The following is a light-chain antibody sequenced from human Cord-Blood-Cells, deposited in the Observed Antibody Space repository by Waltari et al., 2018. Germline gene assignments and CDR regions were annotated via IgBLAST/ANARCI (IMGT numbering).Light chain of an antibody. Sequence: IQLTQSPSSLSASVENSVTITRRASQGISSYLAWYQQKPGKAPTLLIYSASTLQSWVPSRFSGSGSGTDFTLTISSLQPEDFATYYCQQLNSYPYTFGQGTKLEIK. J-gene: IGKJ2*01. CDR3: QQLNSYPYT. V-gene: IGKV1-9*01. CDR2: SAS. CDR1: QGISSY.